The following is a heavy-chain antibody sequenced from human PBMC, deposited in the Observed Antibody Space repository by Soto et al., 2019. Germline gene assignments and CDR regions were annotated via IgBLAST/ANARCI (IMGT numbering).Heavy chain of an antibody. Sequence: GPSVKVSCKASGGTFSSYAISWVRQAPGQGLEWMGGIIPIFGTANYAQKFQGRVTITADKSTSTAYMELSSLRSEDTAVYYCARDQFGWYTSYYYYGMDVWGQGTTVTVSS. CDR3: ARDQFGWYTSYYYYGMDV. D-gene: IGHD6-19*01. CDR2: IIPIFGTA. V-gene: IGHV1-69*06. J-gene: IGHJ6*02. CDR1: GGTFSSYA.